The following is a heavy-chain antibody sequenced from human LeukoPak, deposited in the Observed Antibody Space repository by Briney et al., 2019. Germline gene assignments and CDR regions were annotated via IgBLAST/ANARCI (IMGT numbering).Heavy chain of an antibody. CDR1: GVSVSSYY. D-gene: IGHD5-24*01. CDR3: ARKDGDI. V-gene: IGHV4-4*07. Sequence: KPSETLSLTCTVSGVSVSSYYWIWIRQPAGRGLEWIGRIDASGSTNFNPSLKSRVTMSVDSSKNQFSLKLSSVTAADTALYYCARKDGDIWGQGTMVTVSS. J-gene: IGHJ3*02. CDR2: IDASGST.